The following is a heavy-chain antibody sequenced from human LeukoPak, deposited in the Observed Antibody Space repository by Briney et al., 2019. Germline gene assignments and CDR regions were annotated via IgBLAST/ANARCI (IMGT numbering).Heavy chain of an antibody. D-gene: IGHD5-24*01. CDR3: ARDGDGFFDY. V-gene: IGHV4-39*07. CDR1: GGSISSSSYY. J-gene: IGHJ4*02. Sequence: SETLSLTCTVSGGSISSSSYYWGWIRQPPGKGLEWIGSFYYSGSTYYNPSLKSRVTISVDTSKNQFSLKLSSVTAADTAVYYCARDGDGFFDYWGQGTLVTVSS. CDR2: FYYSGST.